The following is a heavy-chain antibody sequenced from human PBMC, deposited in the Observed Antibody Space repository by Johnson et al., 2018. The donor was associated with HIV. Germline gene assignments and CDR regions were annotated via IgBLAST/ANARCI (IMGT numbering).Heavy chain of an antibody. Sequence: VQLVESGGGVVQPGRSLRLSCAASGFTFDDYGMSWVRQAPGKGLEWVSYISSSGSTIYYADSVKGQFTISRDNSKNTLYLQMNSLRAEDTAVYYCARPRNYACDIWGQGTMVTVSS. CDR3: ARPRNYACDI. CDR1: GFTFDDYG. D-gene: IGHD1-1*01. V-gene: IGHV3-48*01. J-gene: IGHJ3*02. CDR2: ISSSGSTI.